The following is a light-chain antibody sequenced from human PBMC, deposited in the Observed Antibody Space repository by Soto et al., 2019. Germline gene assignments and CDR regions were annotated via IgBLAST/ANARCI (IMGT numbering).Light chain of an antibody. CDR3: SSYTTVSPLVLV. V-gene: IGLV2-14*01. CDR1: SSDVGGYNY. CDR2: EVS. J-gene: IGLJ3*02. Sequence: QSALTQPASVSGSPGQSITISCTGTSSDVGGYNYVSWYQQHPGKAPKLMIYEVSNRPSGVSNRFSGSKSGNTASLTISGLHAEDEADYYCSSYTTVSPLVLVYGGGTKLTV.